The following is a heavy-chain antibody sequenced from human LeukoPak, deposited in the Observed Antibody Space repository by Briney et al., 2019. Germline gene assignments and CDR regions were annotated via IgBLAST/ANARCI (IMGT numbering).Heavy chain of an antibody. Sequence: ASVKVSCKVSGYTLTELSMHWVRQAPGKGLEWMGGFDPEDGETIYAQKFQGRVTMTEDTSTDTAYMELSSLRSEDTAVYYCATDPRNYYYTDVWGKGTTVTVSS. CDR1: GYTLTELS. CDR3: ATDPRNYYYTDV. J-gene: IGHJ6*03. V-gene: IGHV1-24*01. CDR2: FDPEDGET.